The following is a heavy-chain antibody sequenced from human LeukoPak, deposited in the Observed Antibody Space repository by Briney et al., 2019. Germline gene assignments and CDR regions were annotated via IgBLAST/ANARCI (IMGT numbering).Heavy chain of an antibody. Sequence: GGSLRLSCAASGFTFSSYDMHWVSQAPGKGLEWVSALGTAGDTYYPGSVKGRFTISGENAKNSLYLQMNSLRAGDTAVYYCARGDSMNYYYYGMDVWGQGTTVTVSS. CDR1: GFTFSSYD. CDR2: LGTAGDT. D-gene: IGHD3-22*01. CDR3: ARGDSMNYYYYGMDV. V-gene: IGHV3-13*01. J-gene: IGHJ6*02.